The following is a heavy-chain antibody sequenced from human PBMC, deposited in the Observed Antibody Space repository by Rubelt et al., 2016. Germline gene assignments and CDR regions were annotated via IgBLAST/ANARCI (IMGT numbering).Heavy chain of an antibody. Sequence: RLSCAASGFTFTSYAMSWVRQAPGKGLEWVSTIRNSGSTSYYADSVKGRFTISRDNAKSTLYLQMNSLRAEDTAVYYCVKMHDYGDNSNWYFDLWGRDTLVTVSS. CDR2: IRNSGSTS. CDR3: VKMHDYGDNSNWYFDL. J-gene: IGHJ2*01. D-gene: IGHD4-23*01. V-gene: IGHV3-23*01. CDR1: GFTFTSYA.